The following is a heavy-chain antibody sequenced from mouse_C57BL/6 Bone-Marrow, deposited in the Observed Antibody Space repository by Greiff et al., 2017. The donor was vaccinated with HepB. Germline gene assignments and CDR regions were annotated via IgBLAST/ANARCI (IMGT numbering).Heavy chain of an antibody. J-gene: IGHJ1*03. V-gene: IGHV1-18*01. D-gene: IGHD1-1*01. CDR2: INPNNGGT. CDR1: GYTFTDYN. Sequence: EVQLQQSGPELVKPGASVKIPCKASGYTFTDYNMDWVKQSHGKSLEWIGDINPNNGGTIYNQKFKGKATLTVDKSSSTAYMELRSLTSEDTAVYYCARYLFYYGSSYGGYFDVWGTGTTVTVSS. CDR3: ARYLFYYGSSYGGYFDV.